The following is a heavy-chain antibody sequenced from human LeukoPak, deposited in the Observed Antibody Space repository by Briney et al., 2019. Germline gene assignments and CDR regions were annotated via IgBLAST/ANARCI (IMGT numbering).Heavy chain of an antibody. CDR2: ISSSSSYI. J-gene: IGHJ4*02. D-gene: IGHD3-3*02. Sequence: PGRSLRLSCAASGFTFSSYSMNWVRQAPGKGLEWVSSISSSSSYIYYADSVKGRFTISRDNAKNSLYLQMNSLRAEDTAVYYCARARIKYYFDYWGQGTLVTVSS. CDR3: ARARIKYYFDY. V-gene: IGHV3-21*01. CDR1: GFTFSSYS.